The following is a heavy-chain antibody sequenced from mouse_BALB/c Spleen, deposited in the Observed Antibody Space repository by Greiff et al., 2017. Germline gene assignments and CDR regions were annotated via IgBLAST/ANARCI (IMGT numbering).Heavy chain of an antibody. D-gene: IGHD4-1*01. Sequence: QVQLKQSGAELVRPGASVTLSCKASGYTFTDYEMHWVKQTPVHGLEWIGAIDPETGGTAYNQKFKGKATLTADKSSSTAYMELRSLTSEDSAVYYCTITGPFAYWGQGTLVTVSA. J-gene: IGHJ3*01. CDR3: TITGPFAY. CDR1: GYTFTDYE. CDR2: IDPETGGT. V-gene: IGHV1-15*01.